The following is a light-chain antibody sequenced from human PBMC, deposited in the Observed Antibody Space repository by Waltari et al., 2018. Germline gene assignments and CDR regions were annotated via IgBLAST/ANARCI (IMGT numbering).Light chain of an antibody. Sequence: EIVLTQSPAILSFSPGERATLSCRASQSVGTYLAWYQQRPGQSPRLLIYDASYRATGIPARFSGSGSETDFTLTISSLQPEDFADYYCQQRRNWPLTFGGGTRVQI. J-gene: IGKJ4*01. CDR1: QSVGTY. V-gene: IGKV3-11*01. CDR3: QQRRNWPLT. CDR2: DAS.